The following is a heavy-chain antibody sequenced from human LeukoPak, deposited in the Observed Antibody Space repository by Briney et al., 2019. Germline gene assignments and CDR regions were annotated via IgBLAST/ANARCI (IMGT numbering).Heavy chain of an antibody. J-gene: IGHJ4*02. D-gene: IGHD6-13*01. V-gene: IGHV3-48*04. Sequence: GGSLRLSCTVSGFTVSSNSMSWVRQAPGKGLEWVSGISWKSDTIGYADSVKGRFTISRDNAKNSLYLQMNSLRAEDAAVYYCAIGQLGIFDYWGQGTLVTVSS. CDR2: ISWKSDTI. CDR3: AIGQLGIFDY. CDR1: GFTVSSNS.